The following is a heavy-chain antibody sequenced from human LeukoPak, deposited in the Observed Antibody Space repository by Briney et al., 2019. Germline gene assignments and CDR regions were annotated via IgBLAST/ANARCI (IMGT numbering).Heavy chain of an antibody. V-gene: IGHV3-21*01. CDR1: GFTFSSYS. CDR3: ARDGERITMVRGALGDWFDP. Sequence: PGGSLRLSCAASGFTFSSYSMNWVRQAPGKGLEWVSSISSSSSYIYHADSVKGRFTISRDNAKNSLYLQMNSLRAEDTAVYYCARDGERITMVRGALGDWFDPWGQGTLVTVSS. CDR2: ISSSSSYI. J-gene: IGHJ5*02. D-gene: IGHD3-10*01.